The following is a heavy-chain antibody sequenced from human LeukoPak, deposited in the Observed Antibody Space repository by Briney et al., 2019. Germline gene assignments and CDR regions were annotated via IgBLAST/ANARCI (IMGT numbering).Heavy chain of an antibody. Sequence: AGGSLRPSCAASGFTVSSNYMSWVRQAPGKGLEWVSFIYSTGDTYYADSVKGRFTISRDHSKNTLNLQMNSLRAEDTAVYYCAKSRSGSANFYFDNWGPGTLVSVSS. V-gene: IGHV3-66*01. J-gene: IGHJ4*02. CDR2: IYSTGDT. CDR1: GFTVSSNY. CDR3: AKSRSGSANFYFDN. D-gene: IGHD5-12*01.